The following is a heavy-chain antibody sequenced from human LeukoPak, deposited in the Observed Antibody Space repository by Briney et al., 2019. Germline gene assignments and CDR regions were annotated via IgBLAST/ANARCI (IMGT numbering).Heavy chain of an antibody. J-gene: IGHJ3*02. Sequence: VASVKVSCKASGYTFSSNYMHWVRQAPGQGLEWMGIINPSGGGTSYAQKFQGRVTMTGDTSTSTVYMDLSSLRSEDTAMYYCARGYYDTRGSAFDIWGQGTMVTVSS. CDR1: GYTFSSNY. V-gene: IGHV1-46*01. CDR2: INPSGGGT. CDR3: ARGYYDTRGSAFDI. D-gene: IGHD3-22*01.